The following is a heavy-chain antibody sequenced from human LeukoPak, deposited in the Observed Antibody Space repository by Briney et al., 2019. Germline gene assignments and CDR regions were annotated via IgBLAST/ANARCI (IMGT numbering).Heavy chain of an antibody. D-gene: IGHD1-26*01. CDR1: GGSISSSSYY. CDR3: ARHRGEWELSDY. V-gene: IGHV4-39*01. Sequence: SETLSLTCTVSGGSISSSSYYWGWIRQPPGKGLEWIGSIYYSGSTYYNPSLKSRVTISVDTSKNQFSLKLSSVTAADTAAYYCARHRGEWELSDYWGQGTLVTVSS. CDR2: IYYSGST. J-gene: IGHJ4*02.